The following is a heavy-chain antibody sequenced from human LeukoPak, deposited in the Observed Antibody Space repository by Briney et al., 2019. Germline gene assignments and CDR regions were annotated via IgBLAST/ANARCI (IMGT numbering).Heavy chain of an antibody. CDR1: GYSFTNYW. V-gene: IGHV5-51*01. D-gene: IGHD2-2*01. CDR2: IYPGDSET. J-gene: IGHJ4*02. Sequence: GESLKISCKGSGYSFTNYWIGWVRQMPGKGLEWMGIIYPGDSETRYSPSFQGQVTISTDKSISTAYLQWSSLKASDTAMYFCARGGSAYALDYWGQGTLVTVSS. CDR3: ARGGSAYALDY.